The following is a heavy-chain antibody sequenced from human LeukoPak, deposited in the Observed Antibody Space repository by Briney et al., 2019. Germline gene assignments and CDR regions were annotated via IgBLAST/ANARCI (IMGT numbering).Heavy chain of an antibody. Sequence: GGSLRLSCAASGFTFSSYAMSWVRQAPGKGLEWVSAISGSGGSTYYADSVKGRFTISRDNSKSTLYLQMNSLRAEDTAVYYCAKKGRTIVVVITEDWGQGTLVTVSS. J-gene: IGHJ4*02. CDR1: GFTFSSYA. V-gene: IGHV3-23*01. CDR2: ISGSGGST. D-gene: IGHD3-22*01. CDR3: AKKGRTIVVVITED.